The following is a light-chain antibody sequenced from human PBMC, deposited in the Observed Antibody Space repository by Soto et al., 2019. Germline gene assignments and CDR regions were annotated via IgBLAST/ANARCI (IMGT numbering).Light chain of an antibody. CDR2: DNS. CDR3: QSYDNSLSAYV. V-gene: IGLV1-40*01. CDR1: SSNIGAGYD. J-gene: IGLJ1*01. Sequence: QSVLTQPPSVSGAPGQRVTISCTGSSSNIGAGYDVHWYQQLPGTAPKLLIYDNSNRPSGVPDRFPGSKSGTSSSLAITGLQAEDEADYYCQSYDNSLSAYVFGTGTKLTVL.